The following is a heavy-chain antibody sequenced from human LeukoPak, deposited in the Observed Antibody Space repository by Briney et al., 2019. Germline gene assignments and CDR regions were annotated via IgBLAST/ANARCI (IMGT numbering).Heavy chain of an antibody. D-gene: IGHD1-26*01. CDR2: SYYSGNT. V-gene: IGHV4-39*01. CDR3: AKSGGSGLIDY. CDR1: GVSISSAAYY. Sequence: PSETLSLTCTVSGVSISSAAYYWGWLRQPPGKGLEWIGNSYYSGNTYYNASLNSRVTISIDASNNQFSLKLSSVTATDTAVYYCAKSGGSGLIDYWGQGTLVTVSS. J-gene: IGHJ4*02.